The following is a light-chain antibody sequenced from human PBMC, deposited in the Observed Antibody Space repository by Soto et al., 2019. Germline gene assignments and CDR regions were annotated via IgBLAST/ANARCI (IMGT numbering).Light chain of an antibody. CDR3: QQYGSSPLFT. Sequence: EIVLTQSPGTLSLSPGERATLSCRASQSVSSSYFAWYQQKPGQAPRLLIYGASSRATGIPARFSGSGSGTDFTLTISRLEPEDFAVYYCQQYGSSPLFTFGPGTTVDIK. CDR2: GAS. CDR1: QSVSSSY. J-gene: IGKJ3*01. V-gene: IGKV3-20*01.